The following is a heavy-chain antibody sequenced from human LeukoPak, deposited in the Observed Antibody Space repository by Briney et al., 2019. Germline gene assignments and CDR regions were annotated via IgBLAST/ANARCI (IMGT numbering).Heavy chain of an antibody. CDR1: GFTVSSNY. J-gene: IGHJ3*02. CDR2: IYSGGST. Sequence: GGSLRLSCAASGFTVSSNYMSWVRQAPGKGLEWVSVIYSGGSTYYADFVKGRFTISRDNSKNTLYLQMNSLRAEDTAVYYCARDRPGIAAAGAFDIWGQGTMVTVSS. V-gene: IGHV3-53*01. CDR3: ARDRPGIAAAGAFDI. D-gene: IGHD6-13*01.